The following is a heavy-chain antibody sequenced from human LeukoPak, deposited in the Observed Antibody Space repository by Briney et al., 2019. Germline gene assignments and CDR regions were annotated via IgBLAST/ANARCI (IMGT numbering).Heavy chain of an antibody. V-gene: IGHV4-31*03. Sequence: PSETLSRTCTVSGGSISSGGYYWSWIRQHPGKGLEWIGYIHYSGSTYYNPSLKSRVTISVDTSKNQFSLKLSSVTAADTAVYYCARAPYYDILTGYGPRNWFDPWGQGTLVTVSS. CDR1: GGSISSGGYY. CDR2: IHYSGST. CDR3: ARAPYYDILTGYGPRNWFDP. J-gene: IGHJ5*02. D-gene: IGHD3-9*01.